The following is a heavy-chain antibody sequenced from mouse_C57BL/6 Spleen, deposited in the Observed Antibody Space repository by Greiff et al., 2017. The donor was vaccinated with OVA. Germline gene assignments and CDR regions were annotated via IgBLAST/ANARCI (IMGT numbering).Heavy chain of an antibody. CDR2: INPNNGGT. CDR3: AIFWGTRGSSDGYYFDY. Sequence: VQLQQSGPELVKPGASVKMSCKASGYTFTDYNMHWVKQSHGKSLEWIGYINPNNGGTSYNQTFKGKATLTVNKSSSTAYMELRSLTSEDPAFYYCAIFWGTRGSSDGYYFDYWGQGTTLTVSS. D-gene: IGHD1-1*01. J-gene: IGHJ2*01. V-gene: IGHV1-22*01. CDR1: GYTFTDYN.